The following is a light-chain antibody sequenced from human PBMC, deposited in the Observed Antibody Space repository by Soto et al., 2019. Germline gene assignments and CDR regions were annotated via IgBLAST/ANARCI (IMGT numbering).Light chain of an antibody. V-gene: IGKV3-15*01. Sequence: EIVLTQSPGTLSLSPGERVTLSCRASQSVGNNLAWYQQKPGQAPRLLIHGASTRATGIPARFSGSGSGTEFTLTISSLQSEDFAVYYCQQNDNWPRTFGQGTKVDIK. J-gene: IGKJ1*01. CDR3: QQNDNWPRT. CDR1: QSVGNN. CDR2: GAS.